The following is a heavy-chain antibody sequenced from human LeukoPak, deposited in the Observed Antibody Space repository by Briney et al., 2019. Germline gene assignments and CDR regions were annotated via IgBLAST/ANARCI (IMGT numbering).Heavy chain of an antibody. CDR1: GFTFSDYS. V-gene: IGHV3-48*01. D-gene: IGHD5-24*01. J-gene: IGHJ4*02. CDR2: IGIDSGNT. Sequence: GGSLRLSCAASGFTFSDYSMNWVRQAPGKGLEWISYIGIDSGNTNYADSVKGRFTISGDKAKNSPYLQMNSLRVEDTAVYYCARDYKYAFDYWGQGTLVTVSS. CDR3: ARDYKYAFDY.